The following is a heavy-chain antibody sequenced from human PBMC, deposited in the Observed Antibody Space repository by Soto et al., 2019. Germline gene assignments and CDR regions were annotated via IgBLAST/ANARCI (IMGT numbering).Heavy chain of an antibody. CDR2: INPNSGGT. J-gene: IGHJ5*02. V-gene: IGHV1-2*02. Sequence: ASVKVSCKASGYTFTGYYMHWVRQAPGQGLEWMGWINPNSGGTNYAQKFQGRVTMTRDTSISTAYMELSRLRSDDTAVYYCARERRVTMIVLVSYRWFEPLGQGTLVIVSS. CDR3: ARERRVTMIVLVSYRWFEP. CDR1: GYTFTGYY. D-gene: IGHD3-22*01.